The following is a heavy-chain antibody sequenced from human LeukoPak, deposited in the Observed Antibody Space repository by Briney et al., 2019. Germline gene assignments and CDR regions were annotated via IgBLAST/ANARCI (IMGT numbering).Heavy chain of an antibody. V-gene: IGHV3-9*01. J-gene: IGHJ4*02. CDR1: GFTFDDYA. CDR3: VFSSGDY. D-gene: IGHD6-19*01. Sequence: PGGSLRLSCAASGFTFDDYAMHWVRQAPGKGLEWVSGISWNSGSIGYADSVKGRFTISRDNAKNSLYLQMNSLRAEDTAVYYCVFSSGDYWGQGTLVTVSS. CDR2: ISWNSGSI.